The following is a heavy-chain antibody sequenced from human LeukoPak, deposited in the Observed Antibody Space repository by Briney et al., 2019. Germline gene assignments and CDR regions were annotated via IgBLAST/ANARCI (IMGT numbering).Heavy chain of an antibody. J-gene: IGHJ5*02. V-gene: IGHV1-69*04. D-gene: IGHD6-13*01. CDR3: ARDSSSWYNWFDP. CDR1: VGTFSSYT. Sequence: SAKVSSKASVGTFSSYTISWGRQAPGQGLEWMGRIIPILGIANYAQKFQGRVTITADKSTSTAYMELSSLRAEDTAVYYCARDSSSWYNWFDPWGQGTLVTVSS. CDR2: IIPILGIA.